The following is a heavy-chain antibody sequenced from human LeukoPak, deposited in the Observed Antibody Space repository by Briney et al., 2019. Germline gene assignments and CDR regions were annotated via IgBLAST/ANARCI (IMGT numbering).Heavy chain of an antibody. J-gene: IGHJ4*02. D-gene: IGHD3-10*01. CDR3: ARDLSVTMVRGVIITGDY. Sequence: SETLSLTCTVSGGSISSTSYYWVWIRQPPGKGLEWIGSIYYSGNTYYNPSLKSRVTISVDTSKNQFSLKVNFVTAADTAVYYCARDLSVTMVRGVIITGDYWGQGTLVTVSS. V-gene: IGHV4-39*07. CDR1: GGSISSTSYY. CDR2: IYYSGNT.